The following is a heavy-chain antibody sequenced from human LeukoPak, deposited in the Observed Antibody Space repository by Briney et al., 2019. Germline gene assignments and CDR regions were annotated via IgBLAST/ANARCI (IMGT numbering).Heavy chain of an antibody. CDR3: ARGGESSGYYYADY. J-gene: IGHJ4*02. V-gene: IGHV3-23*01. Sequence: PGGSLRLSCAASGFTFSSYAMSWVRQAPGKGLEWVSAISGSGGSTYYADSVKGRFTISRDDSKNTVYLQMNSLRAEDTSVYFCARGGESSGYYYADYWGQGTLVTVSS. CDR1: GFTFSSYA. D-gene: IGHD3-22*01. CDR2: ISGSGGST.